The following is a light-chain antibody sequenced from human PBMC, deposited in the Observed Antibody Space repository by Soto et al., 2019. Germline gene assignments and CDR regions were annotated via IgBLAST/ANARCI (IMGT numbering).Light chain of an antibody. V-gene: IGLV2-8*01. CDR3: TSFTSSSTWV. J-gene: IGLJ3*02. CDR2: EVT. CDR1: SSDVGGYNY. Sequence: QSALTQPPSASGSPGQSVTISCTGTSSDVGGYNYVSWYQHHPGKAPKLMIYEVTRRPSGVPDRFSGSKSGNTASLTISELQAEDEADYYCTSFTSSSTWVFGGGTKVTVL.